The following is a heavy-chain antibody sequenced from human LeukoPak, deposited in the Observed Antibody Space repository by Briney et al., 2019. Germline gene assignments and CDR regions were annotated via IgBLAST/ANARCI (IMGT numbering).Heavy chain of an antibody. D-gene: IGHD5-24*01. CDR1: GGSISSYY. J-gene: IGHJ4*02. Sequence: SETLSLTCTVSGGSISSYYWSWIRQPPGKGLEWIGESNPSGDTSYNPSLKSRVIISLDTSKNQFSLKLSSVTAADTAVYFCARGLIDGYNSHSLDYWGQGTLVTVSS. V-gene: IGHV4-34*01. CDR3: ARGLIDGYNSHSLDY. CDR2: SNPSGDT.